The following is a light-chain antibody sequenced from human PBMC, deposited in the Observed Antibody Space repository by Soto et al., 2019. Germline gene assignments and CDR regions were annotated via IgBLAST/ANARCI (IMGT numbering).Light chain of an antibody. CDR2: GAS. J-gene: IGKJ2*01. V-gene: IGKV3-15*01. CDR1: QSVSSN. Sequence: EIVMTQSPATLSVSPGERATLSCRASQSVSSNLAWYLQKPGQAPRLLIYGASTRATGIPARFSGSGSGTEFTLTISSLQSEDFAVYYCQQYNNWPPMYTFGQGTKVDIK. CDR3: QQYNNWPPMYT.